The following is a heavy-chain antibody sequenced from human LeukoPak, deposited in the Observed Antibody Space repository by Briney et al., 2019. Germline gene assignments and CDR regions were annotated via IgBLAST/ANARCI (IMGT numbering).Heavy chain of an antibody. J-gene: IGHJ6*02. CDR3: ANLDYGASIRYGMDV. CDR2: IIPIFGTA. Sequence: SVKVSFKASGGTFSSYAISWVRQAPGQGLEWMGGIIPIFGTANYAQKFQGRVTITADESTSTAYMELSSLRSEDTAVYYCANLDYGASIRYGMDVWGQGTTVTVSS. V-gene: IGHV1-69*13. D-gene: IGHD4-17*01. CDR1: GGTFSSYA.